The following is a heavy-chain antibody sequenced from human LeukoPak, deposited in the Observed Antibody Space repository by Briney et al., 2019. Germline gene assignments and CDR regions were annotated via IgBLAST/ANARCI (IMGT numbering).Heavy chain of an antibody. D-gene: IGHD1/OR15-1a*01. V-gene: IGHV3-7*03. CDR1: GFLLSNHW. CDR3: ARNNDIDV. J-gene: IGHJ6*02. Sequence: GGSLRLSCAASGFLLSNHWMTWVRQAPGKGPEWVANINKDESEKYYVDPVKGRFTISRDTAKNSLYLQMNHLRVEDTALYYCARNNDIDVWGQGTTVIVSS. CDR2: INKDESEK.